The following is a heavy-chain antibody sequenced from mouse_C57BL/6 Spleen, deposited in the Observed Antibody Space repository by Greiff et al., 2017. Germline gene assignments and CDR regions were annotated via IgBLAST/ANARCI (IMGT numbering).Heavy chain of an antibody. CDR1: GYTFTSYW. J-gene: IGHJ4*01. Sequence: VQLQQSGAELVKPGASVKMSCKASGYTFTSYWITWVKQRPGQGLEWIGDIYPGSGSTNYNAKFKSKATLTVDTSSSTAYMQLSSLTAEDSAVYYCARGDAMDYWGQGTSVTVSS. CDR2: IYPGSGST. CDR3: ARGDAMDY. V-gene: IGHV1-55*01.